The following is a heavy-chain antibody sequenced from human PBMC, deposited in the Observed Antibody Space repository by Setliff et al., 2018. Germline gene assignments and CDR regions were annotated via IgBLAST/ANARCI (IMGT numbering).Heavy chain of an antibody. D-gene: IGHD3-16*01. Sequence: PGGSLRLSCAASGFTFSTYSMSWARQAPGKGLEWVSAISGSGGSTDYADSVKGRFTISRDNSKNTLYLQMNGLRAEDTAIYYCAGDPPGPHLVYTYWGQGALVTVSS. CDR3: AGDPPGPHLVYTY. CDR2: ISGSGGST. V-gene: IGHV3-23*01. J-gene: IGHJ4*02. CDR1: GFTFSTYS.